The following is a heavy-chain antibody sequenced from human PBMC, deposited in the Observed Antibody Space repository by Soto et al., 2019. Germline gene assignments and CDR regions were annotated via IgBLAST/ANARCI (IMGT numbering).Heavy chain of an antibody. CDR1: GGSISSYY. D-gene: IGHD6-6*01. CDR3: ARDEAARPSNYYYYMDV. V-gene: IGHV4-59*01. J-gene: IGHJ6*03. CDR2: IYYSGST. Sequence: SETLSLTCTVSGGSISSYYWSWIRQPPGKGLEWIGYIYYSGSTNYNPSLKSRVTISVDTSKNQFSLKLSSVTAADTAVYYCARDEAARPSNYYYYMDVWGKGTAVTVSS.